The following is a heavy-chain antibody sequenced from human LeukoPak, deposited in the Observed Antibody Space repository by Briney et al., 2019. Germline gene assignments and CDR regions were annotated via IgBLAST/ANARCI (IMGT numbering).Heavy chain of an antibody. J-gene: IGHJ4*02. CDR2: IYHSGST. CDR3: ARGRARSGGGLYY. D-gene: IGHD2-8*02. CDR1: GYSISSGYY. V-gene: IGHV4-38-2*02. Sequence: SETLSLTCTVSGYSISSGYYWGWIRQPPGKGLEWIGSIYHSGSTYYNPSLKSRVTISVDTSKNQFSLKLSSVTAADTAVYYCARGRARSGGGLYYWGQGTLVTVSS.